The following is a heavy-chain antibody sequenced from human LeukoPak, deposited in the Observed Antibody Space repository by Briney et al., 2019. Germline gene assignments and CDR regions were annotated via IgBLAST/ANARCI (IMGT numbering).Heavy chain of an antibody. Sequence: GESLKISCKGSGCSFTSYWIGWVRQMPGKGLEWMGIIYPGDSDTRYSPSFQGQVTISADKSISTAYLQWSSLKASDTAMYYCARAQGDIVVVPAASRGVSFDYWGQGTLVTVSS. CDR1: GCSFTSYW. J-gene: IGHJ4*02. V-gene: IGHV5-51*01. CDR2: IYPGDSDT. D-gene: IGHD2-2*01. CDR3: ARAQGDIVVVPAASRGVSFDY.